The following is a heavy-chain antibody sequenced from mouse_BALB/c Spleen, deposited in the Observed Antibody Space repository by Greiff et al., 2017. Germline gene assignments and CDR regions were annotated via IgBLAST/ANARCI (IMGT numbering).Heavy chain of an antibody. D-gene: IGHD2-1*01. Sequence: EVQGVESGGGLVKPGGSLKLSCAASGFAFSSYDMSWVRQTPEKRLEWVAYISSGGGSTYYPDTVKGRFTIARDNAKNTLYLQMSSLKSEDTAMYYCARPPGGKDYFDDWGQGTTLTVSS. CDR1: GFAFSSYD. CDR3: ARPPGGKDYFDD. CDR2: ISSGGGST. V-gene: IGHV5-12-1*01. J-gene: IGHJ2*01.